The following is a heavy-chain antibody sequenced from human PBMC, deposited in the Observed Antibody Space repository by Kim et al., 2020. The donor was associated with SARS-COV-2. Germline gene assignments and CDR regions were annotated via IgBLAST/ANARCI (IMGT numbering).Heavy chain of an antibody. J-gene: IGHJ4*02. CDR1: GFTFSSYG. Sequence: LSLTCAASGFTFSSYGMHWVRQAPGKGLEWVAVISYDGSNKYYADSVKGRFTISRDNSKNTLYLQMNSLRAEDTAVYYCARDPIVVVPAALYPLGNSFDYWGQGTLVTVSS. CDR2: ISYDGSNK. D-gene: IGHD2-2*01. V-gene: IGHV3-33*05. CDR3: ARDPIVVVPAALYPLGNSFDY.